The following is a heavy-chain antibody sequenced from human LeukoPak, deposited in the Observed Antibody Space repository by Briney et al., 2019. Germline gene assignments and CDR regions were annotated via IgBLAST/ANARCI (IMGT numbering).Heavy chain of an antibody. CDR2: IWYDGSNM. J-gene: IGHJ4*02. V-gene: IGHV3-33*01. CDR1: GFTFSNYG. CDR3: ARGGREVDF. Sequence: GGSLRLSCAASGFTFSNYGMHWVRQAPGKGLEGVAIIWYDGSNMYYADSVKGRFTISRDNAKNTLYLQMNSLRAEDTAVYYCARGGREVDFWGQGTLVTVSS. D-gene: IGHD3-16*01.